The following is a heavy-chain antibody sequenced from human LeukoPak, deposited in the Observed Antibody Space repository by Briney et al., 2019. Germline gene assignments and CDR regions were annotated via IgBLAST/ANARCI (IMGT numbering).Heavy chain of an antibody. CDR3: ARHNGSRGGLFDY. J-gene: IGHJ4*02. Sequence: SETLSLTCSVSGDSVSSSYWRWGRQTPGKGPEWIGHIHNSGSTNYNPSLKSRVTISIDTSKNQFYLKLTSVTAADTAVYYCARHNGSRGGLFDYWGQGILVTVSS. CDR2: IHNSGST. D-gene: IGHD1-26*01. V-gene: IGHV4-59*08. CDR1: GDSVSSSY.